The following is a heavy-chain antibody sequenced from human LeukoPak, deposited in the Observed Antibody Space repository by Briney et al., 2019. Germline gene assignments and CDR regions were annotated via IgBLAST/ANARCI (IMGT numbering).Heavy chain of an antibody. CDR1: GYSISSGYY. V-gene: IGHV4-38-2*02. CDR2: IYHSGST. Sequence: ASETLSLTCSVYGYSISSGYYWGWIRQPPGKGLEWIGSIYHSGSTYYNPSLKSRVTISVDTSKNQFSLKLRSVTAADTAVYYCARDQGTTLGFDPWGLGTLVTVSS. CDR3: ARDQGTTLGFDP. D-gene: IGHD4-23*01. J-gene: IGHJ5*02.